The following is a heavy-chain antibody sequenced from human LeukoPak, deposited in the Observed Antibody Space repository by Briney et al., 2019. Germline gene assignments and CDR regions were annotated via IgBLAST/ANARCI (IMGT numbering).Heavy chain of an antibody. CDR3: VKDPRGTYGTNWFVS. D-gene: IGHD2-21*01. CDR2: ISGTGGAT. J-gene: IGHJ5*01. V-gene: IGHV3-23*01. CDR1: GFSFGNYA. Sequence: GGSLRLSCVASGFSFGNYAMSWVRQAPRKWLQWVSQISGTGGATWYAGFARDRFTISRDNSTKTLYLQMSGLRVEDTAMYYCVKDPRGTYGTNWFVSWGEGTRLIVSS.